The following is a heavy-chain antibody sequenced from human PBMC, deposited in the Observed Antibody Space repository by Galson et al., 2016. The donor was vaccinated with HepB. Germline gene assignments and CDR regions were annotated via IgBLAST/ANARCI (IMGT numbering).Heavy chain of an antibody. CDR3: TNVN. CDR1: GFTFSSYA. J-gene: IGHJ4*02. CDR2: VSVGGGGT. Sequence: SLRLSCAASGFTFSSYAMSWVRQAPGKGLEWVSGVSVGGGGTYYADSVKGRFTISRDNSKNTLYLQMNSLRADDTAVYYCTNVNWGQGTLVTVSS. V-gene: IGHV3-23*01.